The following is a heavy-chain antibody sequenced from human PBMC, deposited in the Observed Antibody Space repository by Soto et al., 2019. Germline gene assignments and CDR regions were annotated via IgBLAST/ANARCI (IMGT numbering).Heavy chain of an antibody. J-gene: IGHJ4*02. CDR2: DGAGGTI. D-gene: IGHD4-17*01. CDR1: GFTLSTYT. V-gene: IGHV3-48*02. CDR3: ARQGPYGDHEQ. Sequence: EVQLVESGGGLVQPGGSLKVSCVVSGFTLSTYTMNWVRQAPGKGLEWVAHDGAGGTILYADSVKGRFTVSRDNAKNSLYLQMNILRDGDTAVYYCARQGPYGDHEQWGQGTLVTVSS.